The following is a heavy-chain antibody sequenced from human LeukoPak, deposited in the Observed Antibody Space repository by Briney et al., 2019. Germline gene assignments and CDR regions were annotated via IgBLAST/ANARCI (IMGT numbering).Heavy chain of an antibody. CDR3: AKSPSYSSGWYDY. Sequence: PGGSLRPSCAASGFTFSSYAMSWVRQAPGKGLEWVSAISGSGGSTYYADSVKGRFTISRDNSKNTLYLQMNSLRAEDTAVYYCAKSPSYSSGWYDYWGQGTLVTVSS. V-gene: IGHV3-23*01. D-gene: IGHD6-19*01. J-gene: IGHJ4*02. CDR1: GFTFSSYA. CDR2: ISGSGGST.